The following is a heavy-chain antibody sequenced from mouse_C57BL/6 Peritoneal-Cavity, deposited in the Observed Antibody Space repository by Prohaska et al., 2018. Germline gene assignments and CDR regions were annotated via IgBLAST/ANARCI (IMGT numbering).Heavy chain of an antibody. V-gene: IGHV1-61*01. CDR1: GYTFTSYW. CDR3: ARGTVVAPDY. Sequence: RPGSSVKLSCKASGYTFTSYWMDWVKQRPGQGLEWIGNIYPSDSETHYNQKFKDKATLTVDKSSSTAYMQLSSLTSEDSAVYYCARGTVVAPDYWGQGTTLTVSS. J-gene: IGHJ2*01. D-gene: IGHD1-1*01. CDR2: IYPSDSET.